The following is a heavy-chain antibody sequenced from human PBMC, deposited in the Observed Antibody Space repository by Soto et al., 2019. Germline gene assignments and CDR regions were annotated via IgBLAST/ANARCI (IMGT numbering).Heavy chain of an antibody. CDR2: ISYDGSKK. J-gene: IGHJ3*02. V-gene: IGHV3-30-3*01. CDR1: GFTFSSYA. Sequence: QVQLVESGGGVVQPGRSLRLSCAASGFTFSSYAMHWVRQAPGKGLEWVAVISYDGSKKYYADSVKGRFTISRDSSKETLYLQMNSLRAEDTAVYYCAREGGYCSGGSCYSNAFDIWGQGTMVTVSS. D-gene: IGHD2-15*01. CDR3: AREGGYCSGGSCYSNAFDI.